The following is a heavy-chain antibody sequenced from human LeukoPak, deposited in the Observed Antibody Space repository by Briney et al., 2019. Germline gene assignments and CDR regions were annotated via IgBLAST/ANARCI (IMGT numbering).Heavy chain of an antibody. CDR3: ARAGIPGYCTNVTCSNWLDP. CDR1: GYTFTGYY. J-gene: IGHJ5*02. Sequence: PGASVKVSCKASGYTFTGYYMHWVRQAPGQGLEWMGGIIPMFGTPNYAQRLQGRVTITADKSTKTAYMELRSLRYEDTAVYFCARAGIPGYCTNVTCSNWLDPWGQGTLVTVSS. V-gene: IGHV1-69*06. D-gene: IGHD2-8*01. CDR2: IIPMFGTP.